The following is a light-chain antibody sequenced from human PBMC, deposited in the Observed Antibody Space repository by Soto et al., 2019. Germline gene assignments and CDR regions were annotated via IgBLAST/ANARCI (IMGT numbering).Light chain of an antibody. CDR1: SSNIESNT. Sequence: QSVLTQPPSSSGTPGQRVTISCSGSSSNIESNTVNWYQQLPGTAPKLLIYNNNQRPSGVPDRLSGSKSGTSASLAISGLQSEDEADYYCAAWDDSLMGPVFGGGTKLTVL. CDR3: AAWDDSLMGPV. J-gene: IGLJ3*02. CDR2: NNN. V-gene: IGLV1-44*01.